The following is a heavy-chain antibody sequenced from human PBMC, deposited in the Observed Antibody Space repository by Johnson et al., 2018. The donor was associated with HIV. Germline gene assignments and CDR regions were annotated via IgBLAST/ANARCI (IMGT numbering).Heavy chain of an antibody. D-gene: IGHD4-17*01. Sequence: VQLVESGGGLVQPGGSLRLSCAASGFTFSRYWMSWVRQAPGEGLEWVANINQDGSEKNYVDSVKGRFAISRDNAKNSLYLQMNSLRVEDTAVYYCARVLGDYAYHIWGQGTMVTVSS. CDR3: ARVLGDYAYHI. V-gene: IGHV3-7*02. CDR1: GFTFSRYW. CDR2: INQDGSEK. J-gene: IGHJ3*02.